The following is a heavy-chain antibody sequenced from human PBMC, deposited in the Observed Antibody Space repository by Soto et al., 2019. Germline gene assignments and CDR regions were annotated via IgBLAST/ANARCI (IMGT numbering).Heavy chain of an antibody. V-gene: IGHV4-34*01. CDR1: GGSFSGYY. CDR3: ARGFRAVSFGVVITIPTGTRPYYYMDV. CDR2: INHSGST. Sequence: SETLSLTCAVYGGSFSGYYWSWIRQPPGKGLEWIGEINHSGSTNYNPSLKSRVNISVDTSKNQFSLKLSSVTAADTAVYYCARGFRAVSFGVVITIPTGTRPYYYMDVWGKGTTVTVSS. J-gene: IGHJ6*03. D-gene: IGHD3-3*01.